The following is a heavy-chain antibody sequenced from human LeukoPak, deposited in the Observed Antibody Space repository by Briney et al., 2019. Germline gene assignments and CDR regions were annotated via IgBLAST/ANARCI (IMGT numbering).Heavy chain of an antibody. Sequence: PGGSLRLSCAASGFTFSSHWMTWVRQAPGRGLEWVANIKEDGSETFYGDSVKGRFTISRDNAEISLNLQMNNLRPEDTAMYYCARPLFGAISPGYGGQGTLVTVSS. CDR2: IKEDGSET. CDR1: GFTFSSHW. J-gene: IGHJ4*02. V-gene: IGHV3-7*01. D-gene: IGHD3-10*01. CDR3: ARPLFGAISPGY.